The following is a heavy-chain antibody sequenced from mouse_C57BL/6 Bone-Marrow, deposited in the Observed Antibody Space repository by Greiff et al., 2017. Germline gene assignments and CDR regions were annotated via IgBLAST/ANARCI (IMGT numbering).Heavy chain of an antibody. J-gene: IGHJ2*01. CDR3: ARSGY. Sequence: VQLQQSGAELVRPGTSVKLSCKASGYTFTSYWMHWVKQRPGQGLEWIGVIDPSDSYTNYNQKFKGKATLTVDTSSSTAYMQLSSLTSDDSAVYYCARSGYWGQGTTRTVSA. D-gene: IGHD3-1*01. CDR1: GYTFTSYW. CDR2: IDPSDSYT. V-gene: IGHV1-59*01.